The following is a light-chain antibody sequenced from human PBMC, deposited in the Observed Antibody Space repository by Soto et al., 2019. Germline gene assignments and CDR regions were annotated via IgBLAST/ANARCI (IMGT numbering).Light chain of an antibody. CDR3: QFYNSSLGGSGV. J-gene: IGLJ2*01. V-gene: IGLV1-40*01. CDR2: GNS. CDR1: SSNIGAGYD. Sequence: QSVLTQPPSVSGAPGQRVTISCTGSSSNIGAGYDVHWYQQLPGTAPKLLIYGNSNRPSGVPDRFSGSKSGTSASLAITGLQAEDESDYYCQFYNSSLGGSGVFGGGTTTTVL.